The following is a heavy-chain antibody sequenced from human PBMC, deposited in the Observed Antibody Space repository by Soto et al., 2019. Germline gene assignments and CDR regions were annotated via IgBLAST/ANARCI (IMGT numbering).Heavy chain of an antibody. Sequence: SETLSLTCAVYGRSFNGDYWTWIRQPPGKGLEWIGEINHSGSTNYNPSLKSRVTISVDTSKNQFSLKLNSVTAADTAVYYCAGALVWFGELLYSPKKPFDYWVQGTLVTVSS. V-gene: IGHV4-34*01. J-gene: IGHJ4*02. D-gene: IGHD3-10*01. CDR1: GRSFNGDY. CDR2: INHSGST. CDR3: AGALVWFGELLYSPKKPFDY.